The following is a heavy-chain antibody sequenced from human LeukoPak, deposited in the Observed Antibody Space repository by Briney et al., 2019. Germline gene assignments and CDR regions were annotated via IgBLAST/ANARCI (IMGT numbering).Heavy chain of an antibody. CDR1: GVTFSSYA. V-gene: IGHV3-23*01. Sequence: PGGSLRLSCAPSGVTFSSYAMSWVRQAPGKGLEWVSAISGSGGSTYYADSVKGRFTISRDNSKNTLYLQMNSLRAEDTAVYYCAKDSASGVETAMVPEDFDYWGQGTLVTVSS. CDR3: AKDSASGVETAMVPEDFDY. D-gene: IGHD5-18*01. J-gene: IGHJ4*02. CDR2: ISGSGGST.